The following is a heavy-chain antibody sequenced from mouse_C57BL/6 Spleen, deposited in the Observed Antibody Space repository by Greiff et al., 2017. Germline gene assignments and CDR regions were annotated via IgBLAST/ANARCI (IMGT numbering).Heavy chain of an antibody. V-gene: IGHV1-82*01. D-gene: IGHD1-1*01. J-gene: IGHJ2*01. CDR3: ASDTTVQGY. CDR1: GYAFSSSW. CDR2: IYPGDGDT. Sequence: LVESGPELVKPGASVKISCKASGYAFSSSWMNWVKQRPGKGLEWIGRIYPGDGDTNYNGKFKGKATLTADKSSSTAYMQLSSLTSEDSAVYFCASDTTVQGYWGQGTTLTVSS.